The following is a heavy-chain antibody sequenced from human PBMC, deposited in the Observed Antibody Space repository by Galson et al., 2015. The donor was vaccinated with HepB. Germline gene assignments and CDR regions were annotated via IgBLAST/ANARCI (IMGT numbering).Heavy chain of an antibody. CDR1: GGSISSSSYY. D-gene: IGHD2-21*02. J-gene: IGHJ3*02. Sequence: ETLSLTCTVSGGSISSSSYYRGWIRQPPGKGLEWIGSIYYSGSTYYNPSLKSRVTISVDTSKNQFSLKLSSVTAADTAVYYCARDSTAYCGGDCYNDAFDIWGQGTMVTVSS. V-gene: IGHV4-39*07. CDR3: ARDSTAYCGGDCYNDAFDI. CDR2: IYYSGST.